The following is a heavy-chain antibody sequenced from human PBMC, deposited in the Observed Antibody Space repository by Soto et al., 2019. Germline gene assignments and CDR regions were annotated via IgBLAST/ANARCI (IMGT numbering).Heavy chain of an antibody. V-gene: IGHV4-34*01. D-gene: IGHD3-3*01. CDR3: ARPHYDFWSGPPDYYYYGMDV. CDR2: INHSGST. CDR1: GGSFSGYY. J-gene: IGHJ6*02. Sequence: SETLSLTCAVYGGSFSGYYWSWIRQPPGKGLEWIGEINHSGSTNYNPSLKSRVTISVDTSKNQFSLKLSSVTAADTAVYYCARPHYDFWSGPPDYYYYGMDVWGQGTTVTVSS.